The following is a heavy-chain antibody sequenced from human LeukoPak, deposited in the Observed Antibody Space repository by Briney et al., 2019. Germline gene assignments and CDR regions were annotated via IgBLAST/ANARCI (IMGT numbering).Heavy chain of an antibody. CDR3: AGVSSSGYHHRVYYYYGMDV. CDR2: IYYSGST. J-gene: IGHJ6*02. D-gene: IGHD3-22*01. CDR1: GGSISSGDYY. V-gene: IGHV4-30-4*01. Sequence: PSQTLSLTCTVSGGSISSGDYYWSWIRQPPGKGLEWIGYIYYSGSTYYNPSLKSRVTISVDTSKNQFSLKLSSVTAAGTAVYYCAGVSSSGYHHRVYYYYGMDVWGQGTTVTVSS.